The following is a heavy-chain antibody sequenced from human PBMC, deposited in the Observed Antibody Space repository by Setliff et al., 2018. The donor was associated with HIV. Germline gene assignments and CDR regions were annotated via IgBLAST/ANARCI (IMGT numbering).Heavy chain of an antibody. CDR2: IRSSSSSI. Sequence: PGGSLRLSCAASGFTFSIYSLNWVRQAPGKGLEWISCIRSSSSSIYYADSVKGRFTISRDNAKNSLYLQMKSLRAEDTALYYCATDSPSFYWGQGTLVTVSS. J-gene: IGHJ4*02. D-gene: IGHD2-2*01. CDR3: ATDSPSFY. CDR1: GFTFSIYS. V-gene: IGHV3-48*01.